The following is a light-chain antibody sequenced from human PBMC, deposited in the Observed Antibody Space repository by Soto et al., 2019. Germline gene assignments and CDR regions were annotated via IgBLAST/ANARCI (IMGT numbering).Light chain of an antibody. J-gene: IGLJ1*01. CDR3: SSYAGSNTPYV. CDR2: EVN. CDR1: SSDVGGYNY. Sequence: QSALTQPPSASGSPGQSVTISCTGTSSDVGGYNYVSWYQHHPGNAPKLMIYEVNKRTSGVPDRFSGSKSGNTASLTVSGLQAEDEADYYCSSYAGSNTPYVFGTRTKGTAL. V-gene: IGLV2-8*01.